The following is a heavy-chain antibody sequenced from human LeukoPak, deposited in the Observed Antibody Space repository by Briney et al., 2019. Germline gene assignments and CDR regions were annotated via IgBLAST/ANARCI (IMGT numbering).Heavy chain of an antibody. Sequence: GGSLRLSCAASEFSFSSHSMNWVRQAPGKGLEWVSTINSSGDYTCYADSVKGRFTISRDNAKNSLYLQMNSPRSEDTAIYYCARSTEYSSGSNGGYYFDYWGQGTLVTVSS. D-gene: IGHD6-19*01. CDR3: ARSTEYSSGSNGGYYFDY. J-gene: IGHJ4*02. V-gene: IGHV3-21*01. CDR1: EFSFSSHS. CDR2: INSSGDYT.